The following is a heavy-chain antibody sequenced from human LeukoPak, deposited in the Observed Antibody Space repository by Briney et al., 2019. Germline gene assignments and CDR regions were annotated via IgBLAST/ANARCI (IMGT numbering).Heavy chain of an antibody. D-gene: IGHD1-26*01. CDR2: ISGSGGST. CDR3: AKGHGWEASYYYYYMDV. CDR1: GFIFSNYG. J-gene: IGHJ6*03. Sequence: GWTLRLSCAASGFIFSNYGMSWLRQAPGKGLEWVSAISGSGGSTYYAHSVKGRFTISRDNSKNTLYLEMNSLRAEDTAMYYCAKGHGWEASYYYYYMDVWGKGTTVTISS. V-gene: IGHV3-23*01.